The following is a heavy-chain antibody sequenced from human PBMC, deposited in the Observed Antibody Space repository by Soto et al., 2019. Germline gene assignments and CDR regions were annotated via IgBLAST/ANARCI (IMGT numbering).Heavy chain of an antibody. CDR3: ARTIWFGDYRPWGGPDDAFDI. V-gene: IGHV3-21*01. Sequence: GGSLRLSCAASGFTFSSYSMNWVRQAPGKGLEWVSSISSSSSYIYYADSVKGRFTISRDNAKNSLYLQMNSLRAEDTAVYYCARTIWFGDYRPWGGPDDAFDIWGQGTMVTVSS. D-gene: IGHD3-10*01. CDR1: GFTFSSYS. J-gene: IGHJ3*02. CDR2: ISSSSSYI.